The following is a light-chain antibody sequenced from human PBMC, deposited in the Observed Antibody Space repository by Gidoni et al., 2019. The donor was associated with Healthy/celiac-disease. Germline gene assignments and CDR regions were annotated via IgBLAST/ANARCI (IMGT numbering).Light chain of an antibody. V-gene: IGKV3-11*01. CDR1: QSVSSY. CDR2: DAS. J-gene: IGKJ4*01. Sequence: IVLTQSPATLSSSPGERATLSCRASQSVSSYLAWYQQKPGQAPRLLIYDASNRATGVPARFSGSGSGTDFTLTISSLEPEDFAVYYCQQRRNWPPLTFGGGTKVEIK. CDR3: QQRRNWPPLT.